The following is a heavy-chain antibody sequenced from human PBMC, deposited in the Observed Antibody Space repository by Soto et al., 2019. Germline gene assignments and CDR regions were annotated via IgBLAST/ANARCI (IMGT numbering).Heavy chain of an antibody. D-gene: IGHD5-12*01. J-gene: IGHJ6*03. V-gene: IGHV6-1*01. CDR2: TYYRSKWYN. CDR1: GDSVSSNSAA. CDR3: ARRRVEFGDIFATTYYHHYSKDV. Sequence: SQTLSLTCAISGDSVSSNSAAWNWIRQSPSRGLEWLGRTYYRSKWYNDYAVSVKSRITINPDTSKNQFSLKLSSVTAADTAVYYCARRRVEFGDIFATTYYHHYSKDVSGQRTTDIGSS.